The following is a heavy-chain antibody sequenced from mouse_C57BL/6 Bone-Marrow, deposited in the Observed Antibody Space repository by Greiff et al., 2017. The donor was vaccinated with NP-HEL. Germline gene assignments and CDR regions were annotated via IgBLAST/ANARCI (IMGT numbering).Heavy chain of an antibody. D-gene: IGHD2-1*01. CDR2: INYDGSST. J-gene: IGHJ4*01. CDR3: AILHYAMDY. Sequence: EVQLVESEGGLVQPGSSMKLSCTASGFTFSDYYMAWVRQVPEKGLEWVANINYDGSSTYYLDSLKSRFIISRDNAKNILYLQMSSLKSEDTATYYCAILHYAMDYWGQGTSVTVSS. CDR1: GFTFSDYY. V-gene: IGHV5-16*01.